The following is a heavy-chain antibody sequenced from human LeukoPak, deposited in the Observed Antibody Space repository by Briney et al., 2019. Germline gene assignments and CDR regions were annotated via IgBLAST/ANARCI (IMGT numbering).Heavy chain of an antibody. CDR1: GGSISSYY. J-gene: IGHJ4*02. Sequence: SETLSLTRTVSGGSISSYYWSWIRQPPGKGLEWIGYIYYSGSTNYNPSLKSRVTISVDTSKNQFSLKLSSVTAADTAVYYCARDLGGYYYDSSGYSWGQGTLVTVSS. CDR2: IYYSGST. V-gene: IGHV4-59*12. CDR3: ARDLGGYYYDSSGYS. D-gene: IGHD3-22*01.